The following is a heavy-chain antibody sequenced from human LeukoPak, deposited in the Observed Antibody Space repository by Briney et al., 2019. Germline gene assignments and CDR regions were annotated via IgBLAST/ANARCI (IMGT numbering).Heavy chain of an antibody. Sequence: ASVKVSCKVSGYTLTELSMHWVRQAPGKGLEWMGGFDPEDGETIFAQKFQGRVTMTEDTSTDTAYMELSSLRSEDTAVYYCATALPITIFGVVPPWGQGTPVTVSS. CDR2: FDPEDGET. D-gene: IGHD3-3*01. CDR1: GYTLTELS. J-gene: IGHJ5*02. V-gene: IGHV1-24*01. CDR3: ATALPITIFGVVPP.